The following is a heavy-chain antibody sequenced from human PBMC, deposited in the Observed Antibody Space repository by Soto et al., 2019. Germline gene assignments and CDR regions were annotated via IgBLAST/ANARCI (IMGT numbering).Heavy chain of an antibody. CDR3: ARAWYYYDSSGYYYVQYYFDY. J-gene: IGHJ4*02. Sequence: GASVKVSCKASGYTFTSYGISWVRQAPGQGLEWMGWISAYNGNTNYAQKLQGRATMTTDTSTSTAYMELRSLRSDDTAVYYCARAWYYYDSSGYYYVQYYFDYWGQGTLVTVSS. V-gene: IGHV1-18*01. CDR2: ISAYNGNT. D-gene: IGHD3-22*01. CDR1: GYTFTSYG.